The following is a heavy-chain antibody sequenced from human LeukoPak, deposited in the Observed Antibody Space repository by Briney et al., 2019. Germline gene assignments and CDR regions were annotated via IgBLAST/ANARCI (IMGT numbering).Heavy chain of an antibody. CDR2: IYYSGST. CDR3: ARRYSSSHGAFDI. V-gene: IGHV4-39*07. CDR1: GGSISSSSYY. Sequence: SETLSLTCTVSGGSISSSSYYWGWIRQPPGKGLEWIGSIYYSGSTNYNPSLKSRVTISVDTSKNQFSLKLSSVTAADTAVYYCARRYSSSHGAFDIWGQGTMVTVSS. J-gene: IGHJ3*02. D-gene: IGHD6-13*01.